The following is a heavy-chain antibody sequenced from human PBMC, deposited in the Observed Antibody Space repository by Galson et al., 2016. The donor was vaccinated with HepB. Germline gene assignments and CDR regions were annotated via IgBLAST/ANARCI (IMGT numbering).Heavy chain of an antibody. CDR3: AKMSSSGAYYSDAFDL. Sequence: SLRLSCAASGFTFTTYAMSWVRQAPGKGLEWVSGISDSDPSTYYADSVKGRFTISRDNSKNTLYLQMNSLRAEDTAVYYCAKMSSSGAYYSDAFDLWGQGTMVTVSS. CDR1: GFTFTTYA. CDR2: ISDSDPST. D-gene: IGHD3-22*01. V-gene: IGHV3-23*01. J-gene: IGHJ3*01.